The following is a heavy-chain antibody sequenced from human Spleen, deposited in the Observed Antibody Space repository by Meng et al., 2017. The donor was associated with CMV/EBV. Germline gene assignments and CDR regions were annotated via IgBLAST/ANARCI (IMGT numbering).Heavy chain of an antibody. Sequence: LSLSCEASGFSISSKSMSWVRQAPGKGLEWISLTYTGGNTYFVDSVRGRFTISRDNSKNTLYLQMNSLRAEDTAVYYCASDYKWALDCWGQGALVTVSS. J-gene: IGHJ4*02. CDR3: ASDYKWALDC. D-gene: IGHD1-1*01. CDR1: GFSISSKS. V-gene: IGHV3-53*01. CDR2: TYTGGNT.